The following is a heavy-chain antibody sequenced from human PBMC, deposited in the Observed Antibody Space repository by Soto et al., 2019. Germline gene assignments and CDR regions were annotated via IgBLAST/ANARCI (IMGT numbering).Heavy chain of an antibody. V-gene: IGHV3-23*01. CDR1: GFTFSSYA. Sequence: EVQLLESGGGLVQPGGSLRLSCAASGFTFSSYAMSWVRQAPGKGLEWVSAISGSGGSTYYADSVKGRFTISRDNSKNTLYLQMTSLRAEDTAVYYCAKDPVDTAMVIFFVGYWGQGTLVTVSS. CDR2: ISGSGGST. D-gene: IGHD5-18*01. CDR3: AKDPVDTAMVIFFVGY. J-gene: IGHJ4*02.